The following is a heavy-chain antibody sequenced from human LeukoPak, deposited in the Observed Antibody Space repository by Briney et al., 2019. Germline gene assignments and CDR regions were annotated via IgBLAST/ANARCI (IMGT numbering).Heavy chain of an antibody. Sequence: GASVKVSCKASGYTFTGYYMHWVRQAPGQGLEWMGWINPNSGGTNYAQKFQGRVTMTRDTSISTAYMGLSRLRSDDTAVYYCARVSVPLSPYSSLDYWGQGTLVTVSS. CDR3: ARVSVPLSPYSSLDY. V-gene: IGHV1-2*02. CDR2: INPNSGGT. D-gene: IGHD2-21*01. J-gene: IGHJ4*02. CDR1: GYTFTGYY.